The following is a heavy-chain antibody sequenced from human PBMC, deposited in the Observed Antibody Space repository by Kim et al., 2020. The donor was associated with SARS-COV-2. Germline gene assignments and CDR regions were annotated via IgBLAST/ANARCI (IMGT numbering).Heavy chain of an antibody. CDR3: AREVIVPAAIDYYYYM. Sequence: SETLSLTCSVSGDTTSSGDFYWSWIRQRPGKGLEWIGYVYYTGSTYYNPALRSRVTISIETSKNQFSQTLSSVTAADTAVYFCAREVIVPAAIDYYYYM. V-gene: IGHV4-31*03. D-gene: IGHD2-2*01. CDR2: VYYTGST. J-gene: IGHJ6*03. CDR1: GDTTSSGDFY.